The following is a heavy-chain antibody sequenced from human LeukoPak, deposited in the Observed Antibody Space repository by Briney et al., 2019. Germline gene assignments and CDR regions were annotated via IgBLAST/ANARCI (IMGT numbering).Heavy chain of an antibody. CDR1: GFTFSNNW. J-gene: IGHJ4*02. V-gene: IGHV3-74*01. CDR2: IKSDGSST. Sequence: PGGSLRLSCAASGFTFSNNWMHWVRQAPGKGLVWVSRIKSDGSSTNYADSVEGRFIISRDNAMNTLYLQMSSLRAEDTAVYYCARAYGDSYFDYWGLGTLVTVSS. CDR3: ARAYGDSYFDY. D-gene: IGHD4-17*01.